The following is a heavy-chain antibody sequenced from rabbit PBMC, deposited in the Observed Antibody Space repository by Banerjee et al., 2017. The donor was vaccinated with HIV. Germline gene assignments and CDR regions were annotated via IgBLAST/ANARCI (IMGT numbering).Heavy chain of an antibody. D-gene: IGHD8-1*01. Sequence: QEQLVESGGGLVQPEGSLTLTCTASGFSFSTTYYICWVRQAPGKGLDWIACIYGGSSGSTYYASWAKGRFTISKTSSTTVTLQMTSLTAADTATYFCARDRYVGSSDSSYSFTLWGQGTLVTVS. J-gene: IGHJ4*01. CDR1: GFSFSTTYY. V-gene: IGHV1S45*01. CDR3: ARDRYVGSSDSSYSFTL. CDR2: IYGGSSGST.